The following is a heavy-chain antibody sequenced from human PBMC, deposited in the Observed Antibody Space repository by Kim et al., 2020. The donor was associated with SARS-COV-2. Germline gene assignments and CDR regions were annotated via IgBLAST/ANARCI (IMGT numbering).Heavy chain of an antibody. V-gene: IGHV1-69*13. CDR1: GGTFSSYA. CDR2: IIPIFGTA. D-gene: IGHD6-6*01. J-gene: IGHJ6*02. CDR3: ARDEAGVQGLYSSSSQTYYYYYGMDV. Sequence: SVKVSCKASGGTFSSYAISWVRQAPGQGLEWMGGIIPIFGTANYAQKFQGRVTITADESTSTAYMELSSLRSEDTAVYYCARDEAGVQGLYSSSSQTYYYYYGMDVWGQGTTVTVSS.